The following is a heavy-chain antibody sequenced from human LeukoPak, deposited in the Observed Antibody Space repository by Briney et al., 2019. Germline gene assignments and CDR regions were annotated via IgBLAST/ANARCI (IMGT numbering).Heavy chain of an antibody. CDR3: AREGYYDGVKGYFDY. V-gene: IGHV3-23*01. CDR1: GFTFSSYA. Sequence: GGSLRLSCAASGFTFSSYAMSWVRQAPGKGLEWVSTISASGGSTYYADSVKGRFTISRDDSKNTLYLQLDSLRAEDTAVYSCAREGYYDGVKGYFDYWGQGTLVTVPS. CDR2: ISASGGST. D-gene: IGHD3-22*01. J-gene: IGHJ4*02.